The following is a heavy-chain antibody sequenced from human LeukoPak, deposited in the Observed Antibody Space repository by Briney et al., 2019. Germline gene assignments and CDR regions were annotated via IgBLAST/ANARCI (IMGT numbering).Heavy chain of an antibody. CDR1: GFTFSSYA. CDR2: ISGSGGST. Sequence: GGSLRLSCAASGFTFSSYAMSWVRQAPRKGLEWVSFISGSGGSTYYADSVKGRFTISRDNSKNTLYLQLNSLRAEDTAVYYCAKSSWGFGELGTFDYWGQGTLVTVSS. J-gene: IGHJ4*02. D-gene: IGHD3-10*01. V-gene: IGHV3-23*01. CDR3: AKSSWGFGELGTFDY.